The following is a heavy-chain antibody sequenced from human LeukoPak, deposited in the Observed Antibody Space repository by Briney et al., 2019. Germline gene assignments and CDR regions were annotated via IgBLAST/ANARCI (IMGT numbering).Heavy chain of an antibody. J-gene: IGHJ5*02. CDR1: GFTFDDYP. Sequence: GGSLRLSCTASGFTFDDYPINWVRQAPGKGLEWVGFIRSKAYGGTTEYAASVEGRFIISRDASKSVAYLQMNSLKTEDTAVYYCSRGGVVPAAIRRFDPWGQGTLVTVSS. CDR2: IRSKAYGGTT. CDR3: SRGGVVPAAIRRFDP. V-gene: IGHV3-49*04. D-gene: IGHD2-2*02.